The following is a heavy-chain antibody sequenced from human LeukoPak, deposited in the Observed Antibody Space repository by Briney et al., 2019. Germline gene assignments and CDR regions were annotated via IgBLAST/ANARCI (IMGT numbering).Heavy chain of an antibody. D-gene: IGHD3-22*01. Sequence: PSETLSLTCTVSGGSISSSSYYWGWIRQPPGKGPEWLGSIYYSGSTYYNPSLKRRVTISVDTSKNQFSLKLSSVTAADTAVYYCAGLPPLWDSSGYYRDSYFDYWGQGTLVTVSS. CDR2: IYYSGST. V-gene: IGHV4-39*01. CDR1: GGSISSSSYY. CDR3: AGLPPLWDSSGYYRDSYFDY. J-gene: IGHJ4*02.